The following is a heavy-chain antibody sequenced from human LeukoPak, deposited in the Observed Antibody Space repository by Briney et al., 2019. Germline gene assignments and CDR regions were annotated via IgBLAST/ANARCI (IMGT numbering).Heavy chain of an antibody. D-gene: IGHD6-19*01. J-gene: IGHJ4*02. V-gene: IGHV4-4*07. CDR1: GGSISNYH. CDR2: IHTSGST. Sequence: PSETLSLTCTVSGGSISNYHWSWIRQPAGKGLEWIGQIHTSGSTNYNPPLKSRVTMSIDTPENQLSLTIRSVIAADTAVYYCARRDISSGWSFDYWGQGTLVTVSS. CDR3: ARRDISSGWSFDY.